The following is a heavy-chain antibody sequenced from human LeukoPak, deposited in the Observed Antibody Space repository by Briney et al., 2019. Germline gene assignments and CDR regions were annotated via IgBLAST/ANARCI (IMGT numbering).Heavy chain of an antibody. D-gene: IGHD5-12*01. J-gene: IGHJ5*02. V-gene: IGHV3-11*04. CDR1: GFTFSDYY. Sequence: GGSLRLSCAASGFTFSDYYMSWIRQAPGKGLEVVSYISRSGSTIYYADSVKGRFTISRDNAKNSLYLQMNSLRAEDTAVYYCARDPYSGYGVNWFDPWGQGTLVTVSS. CDR2: ISRSGSTI. CDR3: ARDPYSGYGVNWFDP.